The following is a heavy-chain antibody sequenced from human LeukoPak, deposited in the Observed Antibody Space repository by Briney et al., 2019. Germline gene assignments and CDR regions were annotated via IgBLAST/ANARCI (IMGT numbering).Heavy chain of an antibody. CDR1: GASISSSSHY. CDR2: IYYSGSS. CDR3: ATTVTTLFDY. D-gene: IGHD4-17*01. V-gene: IGHV4-39*02. Sequence: SETLSLTCTVSGASISSSSHYWGWIRQPPGKGLEWIGTIYYSGSSYFNPSLKSRVTISVDTSKNHFSLKLSSVTAADTAVYYCATTVTTLFDYWGQGTLVTVPS. J-gene: IGHJ4*02.